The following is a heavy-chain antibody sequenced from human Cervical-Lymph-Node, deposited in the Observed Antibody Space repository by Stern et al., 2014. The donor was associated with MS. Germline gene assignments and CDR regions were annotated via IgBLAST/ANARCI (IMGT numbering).Heavy chain of an antibody. CDR3: AAGSSSWYYFDY. J-gene: IGHJ4*02. V-gene: IGHV1-58*01. CDR2: IVVGSGNT. D-gene: IGHD6-13*01. Sequence: VQLVESGPEVKKPGTSVKVSCKASGFTFTSSAVQWVRQAPGQRLEWIGWIVVGSGNTNYAQKFQERVTITRDMSTSPAYMELSSLRSEDTAVYYCAAGSSSWYYFDYWGQGTLVTVSS. CDR1: GFTFTSSA.